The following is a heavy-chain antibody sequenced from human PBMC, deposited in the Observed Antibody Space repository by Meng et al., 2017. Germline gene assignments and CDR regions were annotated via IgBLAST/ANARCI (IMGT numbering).Heavy chain of an antibody. D-gene: IGHD1-26*01. Sequence: SETLSLTCAVYGGSFSGYYWSWIRQPPGKGLEWIGEINHSGSTNYNPSLKSRVTISVDTSKNQFSLKLSSVTAADTAVYYCARWGYSGCYYGRQGLGYWGQGTLVTVSS. V-gene: IGHV4-34*01. CDR3: ARWGYSGCYYGRQGLGY. CDR1: GGSFSGYY. CDR2: INHSGST. J-gene: IGHJ4*02.